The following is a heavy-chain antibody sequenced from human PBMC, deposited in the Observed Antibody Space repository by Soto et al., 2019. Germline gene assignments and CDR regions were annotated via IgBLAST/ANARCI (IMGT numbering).Heavy chain of an antibody. CDR1: GGSISSYY. Sequence: QVQLQESGPGLVKPSETLSLTCTVSGGSISSYYWGWIRQPPGKGLERNGYIYYSGSTNYNPSHKSRATISLHTLKDQFSVRVCSVTAADTAVYYCARVAARPQTHDYWYFDLWGRGTLVTVSS. J-gene: IGHJ2*01. D-gene: IGHD6-6*01. CDR3: ARVAARPQTHDYWYFDL. V-gene: IGHV4-59*01. CDR2: IYYSGST.